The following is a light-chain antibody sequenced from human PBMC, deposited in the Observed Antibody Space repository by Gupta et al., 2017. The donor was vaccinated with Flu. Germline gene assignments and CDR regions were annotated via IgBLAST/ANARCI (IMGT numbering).Light chain of an antibody. V-gene: IGKV3-11*01. CDR3: QQRSNWPPYT. CDR2: DAS. Sequence: GTLSLSPGERATLSCRASQSVSRYLAWYQHKPGQAPRLLIYDASNRATGIPARFSGSGSGTDFTLTISSREPEDFAVYYCQQRSNWPPYTFGQGTKLEIK. J-gene: IGKJ2*01. CDR1: QSVSRY.